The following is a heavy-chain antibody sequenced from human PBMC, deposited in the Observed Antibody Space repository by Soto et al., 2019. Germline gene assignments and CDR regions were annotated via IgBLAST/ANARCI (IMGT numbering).Heavy chain of an antibody. CDR3: ARMVPASFGGVTQYYFDY. Sequence: SGPTLVNPTQTLTLTCTFSGFSLSTSGMCVSWIRQPPGKALEWLALIDWDDDKYYSTSLKTRLTISKDTSKNQVVLTMTNMDPVDTATYYCARMVPASFGGVTQYYFDYWGQGTLVTVSS. CDR2: IDWDDDK. J-gene: IGHJ4*02. D-gene: IGHD3-16*01. CDR1: GFSLSTSGMC. V-gene: IGHV2-70*01.